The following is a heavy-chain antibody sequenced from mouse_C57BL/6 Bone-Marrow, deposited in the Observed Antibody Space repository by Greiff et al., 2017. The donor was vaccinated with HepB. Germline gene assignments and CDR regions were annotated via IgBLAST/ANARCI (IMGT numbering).Heavy chain of an antibody. Sequence: VQLQQSGAELVKPGASVKISCKASGYAFSSYWMNWVKQRPGKGLEWIGQIYPGDGDTNYNGKFKGKATLTAAKSSSTAYIQLSSLTSEDSAVYFCARGPYYYGSSYWYFDVWGTGTTVTGSS. J-gene: IGHJ1*03. D-gene: IGHD1-1*01. CDR3: ARGPYYYGSSYWYFDV. V-gene: IGHV1-80*01. CDR2: IYPGDGDT. CDR1: GYAFSSYW.